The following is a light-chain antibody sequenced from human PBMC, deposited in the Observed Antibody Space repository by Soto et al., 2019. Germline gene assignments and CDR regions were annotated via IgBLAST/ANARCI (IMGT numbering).Light chain of an antibody. V-gene: IGKV3-15*01. J-gene: IGKJ1*01. CDR2: GAS. CDR1: QSVSSN. CDR3: QQYKNWPET. Sequence: EIVMTQSPATLSVSPGERATLSCRASQSVSSNLAWYQQKPGQAPRLLIYGASTRATGIPARFSGSGSGTEFTLTISSLQSEDFALYYCQQYKNWPETFGQGNKVDSK.